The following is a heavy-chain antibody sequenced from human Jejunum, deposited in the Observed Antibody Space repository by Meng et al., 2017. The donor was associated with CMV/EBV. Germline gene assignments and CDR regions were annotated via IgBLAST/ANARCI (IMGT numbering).Heavy chain of an antibody. J-gene: IGHJ6*02. CDR2: ISWDGDTI. CDR1: DDYT. D-gene: IGHD6-6*01. CDR3: AKDRVAARPGYYYYGLDV. Sequence: DDYTMQLVRQDPGKGLEWVCLISWDGDTIYYTDSVKGRFTISRDNSKNSLYLQMNSLRTEDTALYYCAKDRVAARPGYYYYGLDVWGQGTTVTVSS. V-gene: IGHV3-43*01.